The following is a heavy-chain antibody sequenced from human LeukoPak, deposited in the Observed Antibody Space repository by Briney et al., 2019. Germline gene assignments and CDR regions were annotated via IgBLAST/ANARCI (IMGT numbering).Heavy chain of an antibody. Sequence: ASVKVSCKASGYTFTGYYMHWVRQAPGQGLEWMGWINPNSGGTNYAQKFQGRVTMTRDTSISTAYMELSRLRSDDTAVYYCARDPYDGNYFFDYWGQGTLVTVSS. CDR3: ARDPYDGNYFFDY. D-gene: IGHD3-3*01. V-gene: IGHV1-2*02. CDR1: GYTFTGYY. J-gene: IGHJ4*02. CDR2: INPNSGGT.